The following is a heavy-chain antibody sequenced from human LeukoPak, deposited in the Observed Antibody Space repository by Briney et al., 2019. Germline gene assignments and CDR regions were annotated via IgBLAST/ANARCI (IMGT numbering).Heavy chain of an antibody. CDR1: GFTFSSYA. CDR3: AKSYSGSGSYYTPPFDY. J-gene: IGHJ4*02. V-gene: IGHV3-23*01. Sequence: GGSLRLPCAASGFTFSSYAMSRVRQALGKGLQWVSSISGSGGSTYHADSVKGRFTISRDNSKNTLYLQMNSLRAEDTAVYYCAKSYSGSGSYYTPPFDYWGQGTLVTVSS. CDR2: ISGSGGST. D-gene: IGHD3-10*01.